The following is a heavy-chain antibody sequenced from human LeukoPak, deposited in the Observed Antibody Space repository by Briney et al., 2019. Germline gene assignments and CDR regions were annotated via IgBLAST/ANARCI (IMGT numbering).Heavy chain of an antibody. Sequence: AGSLRLSCTASGFTFSTYSMIWVRQAPGKGLEWVSYIRSSGSTTYYADSVQGRFTTSRDDAENSLYLQMNSLRNEDTAVYYCARVNYSALDYWGQGALVTVSS. CDR2: IRSSGSTT. J-gene: IGHJ4*02. CDR1: GFTFSTYS. V-gene: IGHV3-48*02. D-gene: IGHD2-21*01. CDR3: ARVNYSALDY.